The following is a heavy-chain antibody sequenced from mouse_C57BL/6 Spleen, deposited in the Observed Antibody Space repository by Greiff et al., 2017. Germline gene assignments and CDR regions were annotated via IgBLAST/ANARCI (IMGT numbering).Heavy chain of an antibody. CDR3: ARGRSGDSSGLPYAMDY. CDR2: INPNNGGT. V-gene: IGHV1-26*01. J-gene: IGHJ4*01. Sequence: VQLQQSGPELVKPGASVKISCKASGYTFTDYYMNWVKQSHGKSLEWIGDINPNNGGTSYNQKFKGKATLTVDKSSSTAYMELRSLTSEDSAVYYCARGRSGDSSGLPYAMDYWGQGTSVTVSS. CDR1: GYTFTDYY. D-gene: IGHD3-2*02.